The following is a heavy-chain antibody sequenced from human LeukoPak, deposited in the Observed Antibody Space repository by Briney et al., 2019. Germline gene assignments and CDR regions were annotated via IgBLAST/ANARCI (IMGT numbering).Heavy chain of an antibody. D-gene: IGHD3-3*01. CDR2: IYSGGST. Sequence: TGGSLRLSCAASGFTVSSNYMSWVRQAPGKGLEWVSVIYSGGSTYYADSVKGRFTISRDNSKNTLYLQVNSLRAEDTAVYYCARDTPRYYDFWSGYYYGMDVWGQGTTVTVSS. J-gene: IGHJ6*02. CDR3: ARDTPRYYDFWSGYYYGMDV. V-gene: IGHV3-53*01. CDR1: GFTVSSNY.